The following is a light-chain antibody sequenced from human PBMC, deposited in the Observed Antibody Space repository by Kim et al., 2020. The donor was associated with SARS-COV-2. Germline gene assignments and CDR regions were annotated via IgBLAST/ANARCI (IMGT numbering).Light chain of an antibody. CDR2: DTS. CDR3: QQRSNWPLT. V-gene: IGKV3-11*01. Sequence: LSPGEGATLSCRARGSIGGQLGWYQQKPGQAPRLLIFDTSKRAAGIPARFSGSGSETDFTLTISSLEPEDFAVYFCQQRSNWPLTFGGGTKVDIK. CDR1: GSIGGQ. J-gene: IGKJ4*01.